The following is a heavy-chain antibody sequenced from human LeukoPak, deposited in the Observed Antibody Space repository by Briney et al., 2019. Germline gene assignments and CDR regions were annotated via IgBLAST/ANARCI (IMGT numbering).Heavy chain of an antibody. CDR3: AREGYNYGSDAFDI. D-gene: IGHD5-18*01. Sequence: GGSLRLSCAASGFTFSSYGMHWARQAPGKGLEWVSSISSSGSYIYYADSVKGRFTISRDNAKNSLYLQMNSLRTEDTAVYYCAREGYNYGSDAFDIWGQGTMVTVSS. CDR2: ISSSGSYI. J-gene: IGHJ3*02. CDR1: GFTFSSYG. V-gene: IGHV3-21*04.